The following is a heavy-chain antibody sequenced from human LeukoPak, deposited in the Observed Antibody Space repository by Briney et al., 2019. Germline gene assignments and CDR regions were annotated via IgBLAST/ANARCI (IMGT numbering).Heavy chain of an antibody. J-gene: IGHJ5*02. V-gene: IGHV4-34*01. CDR1: GGSLSGYY. CDR3: ARGLILAAILFDP. Sequence: SETLSLTCAVYGGSLSGYYWSWIRQPPGKGLEWIGEINHSGSTNYNPSLKSRVTISVDTSKNQFSLKLSSVTAADTAVYYCARGLILAAILFDPWGQGTLVTVSS. D-gene: IGHD2-15*01. CDR2: INHSGST.